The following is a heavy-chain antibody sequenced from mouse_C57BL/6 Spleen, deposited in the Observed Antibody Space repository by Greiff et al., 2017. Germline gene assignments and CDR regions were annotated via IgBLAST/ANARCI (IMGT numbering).Heavy chain of an antibody. V-gene: IGHV1-82*01. Sequence: VQLQESGPELVKPGASVKISCKASGYAFSSSWMNWVKQRPGKGLEWIGRIYPGDGDTNYNGKFKAKATLTADKSSSTAYMQLSSLTSEDSAVYFCARWGFGSSPFDYWGQGTTLTVSS. CDR1: GYAFSSSW. CDR2: IYPGDGDT. D-gene: IGHD1-1*01. CDR3: ARWGFGSSPFDY. J-gene: IGHJ2*01.